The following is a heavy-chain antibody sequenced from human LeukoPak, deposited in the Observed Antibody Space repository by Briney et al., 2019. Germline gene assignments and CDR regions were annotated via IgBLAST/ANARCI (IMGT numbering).Heavy chain of an antibody. V-gene: IGHV3-48*01. CDR2: ISRGSSTI. CDR1: GFTFSSYS. CDR3: ARDPDWATGYGMDV. Sequence: QPGGSLRLSCAASGFTFSSYSMNWVRQAPGKGLEWVSYISRGSSTIYYADSVKGRFTISRDNAKNSLYLQMNSLRAEDTAVYYCARDPDWATGYGMDVWGQGTTVTVSS. J-gene: IGHJ6*02. D-gene: IGHD3/OR15-3a*01.